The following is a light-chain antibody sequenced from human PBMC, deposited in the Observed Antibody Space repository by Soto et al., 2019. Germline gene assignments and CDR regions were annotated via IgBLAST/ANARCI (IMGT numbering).Light chain of an antibody. CDR1: QSVSSSY. CDR3: QQYGSSPAIT. V-gene: IGKV3-20*01. J-gene: IGKJ5*01. CDR2: GAS. Sequence: ELVLTQSPGALSLSPGERATLSCRASQSVSSSYLAWYQQKPGQAPRLLIYGASSRATGIPDRFSGSGSGADFTLTINRLEPEDFAVYYCQQYGSSPAITFGQGTRLEIK.